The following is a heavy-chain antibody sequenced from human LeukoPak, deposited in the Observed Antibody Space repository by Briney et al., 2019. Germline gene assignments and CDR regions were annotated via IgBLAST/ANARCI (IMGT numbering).Heavy chain of an antibody. Sequence: PGGSLRLTCAASGFAFISYSMHWVRQPPGKGLEWVAVISYDGSNKYYADSVKSRLTDSRDNSKDTLYLQMNSLRAEDTAVYYCARPYYYDSSGYYLDFWGQGALVTVSS. CDR1: GFAFISYS. CDR3: ARPYYYDSSGYYLDF. V-gene: IGHV3-30*04. J-gene: IGHJ4*02. CDR2: ISYDGSNK. D-gene: IGHD3-22*01.